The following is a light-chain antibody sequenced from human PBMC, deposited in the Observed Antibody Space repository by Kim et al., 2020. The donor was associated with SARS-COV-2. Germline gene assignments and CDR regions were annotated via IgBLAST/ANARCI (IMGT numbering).Light chain of an antibody. Sequence: VSPGDRATLSCRASQRVSNNLAWYQQKPGQAPRLLIYAASTRATGIPARFSGSGSGTEFTLTISSLQSEDFALYFCQQYNNWPPLTFGGGTKLEIK. CDR3: QQYNNWPPLT. CDR1: QRVSNN. V-gene: IGKV3-15*01. CDR2: AAS. J-gene: IGKJ4*01.